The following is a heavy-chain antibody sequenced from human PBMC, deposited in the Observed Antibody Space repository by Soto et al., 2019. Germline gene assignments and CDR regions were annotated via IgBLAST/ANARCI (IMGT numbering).Heavy chain of an antibody. V-gene: IGHV1-3*01. CDR1: GYTFTSYG. CDR2: INAANGDT. J-gene: IGHJ5*02. CDR3: VRRHVSATGIDWFDP. D-gene: IGHD6-13*01. Sequence: QVQLVQSGTEVKKPGASVKVSCKASGYTFTSYGIHWVRQAPGQRLEWMGWINAANGDTKYLPKFQGRVTITRDTSASTDYMELSSLRSEDTAVYYCVRRHVSATGIDWFDPWGQGTLVTVSS.